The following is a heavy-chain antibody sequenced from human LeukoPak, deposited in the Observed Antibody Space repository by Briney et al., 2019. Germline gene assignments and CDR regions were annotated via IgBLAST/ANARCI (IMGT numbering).Heavy chain of an antibody. V-gene: IGHV1-18*01. Sequence: ASVKVSCKASGYTFTSHGIGWVRQAPGLGLEWMGWINTDNGKTNYAQNLQGRLTMTTDTSTSTAYIELRSLRSDDTAFYYCTRRGLWGDTFDVWGQGTMVTVSS. CDR3: TRRGLWGDTFDV. CDR2: INTDNGKT. J-gene: IGHJ3*01. CDR1: GYTFTSHG. D-gene: IGHD7-27*01.